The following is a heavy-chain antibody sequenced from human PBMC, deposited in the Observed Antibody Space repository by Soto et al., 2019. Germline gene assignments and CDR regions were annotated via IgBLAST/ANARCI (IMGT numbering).Heavy chain of an antibody. Sequence: VGSLRLSCAASGFTFSSSWMHWVRQAPGKGLEWVSGISGTGGSTYYADSVKGRFTISRDNSKNTLFLQMNSLRVEDTAVYYCAKKAPYGTSWALTDYWGQGTLVTVSS. V-gene: IGHV3-23*01. CDR1: GFTFSSSW. J-gene: IGHJ4*02. D-gene: IGHD6-13*01. CDR3: AKKAPYGTSWALTDY. CDR2: ISGTGGST.